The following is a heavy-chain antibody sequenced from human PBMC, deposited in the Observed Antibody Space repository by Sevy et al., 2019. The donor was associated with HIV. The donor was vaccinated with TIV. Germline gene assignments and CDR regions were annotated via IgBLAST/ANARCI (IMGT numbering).Heavy chain of an antibody. CDR1: GFTFNTYN. CDR2: ISDSSSYI. CDR3: TRCQSAYYDILS. V-gene: IGHV3-21*01. D-gene: IGHD3-9*01. Sequence: GGSLRLSCAASGFTFNTYNMHWVRQAPGRGLEWVSDISDSSSYIYYADSVKGRFTISRDNAKNSLFLQMNSLRAEDTAVYYCTRCQSAYYDILSWGQGTLVTVSS. J-gene: IGHJ4*02.